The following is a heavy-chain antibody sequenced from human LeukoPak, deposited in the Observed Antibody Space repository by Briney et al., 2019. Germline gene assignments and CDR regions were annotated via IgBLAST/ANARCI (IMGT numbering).Heavy chain of an antibody. CDR2: INPNSGAT. V-gene: IGHV1-2*04. Sequence: GASVKVSCKASGYTFTDYYMHWLRQAPGQGLEWMGWINPNSGATNYAQKFQGWVTMTRDTSITTAYMELSRLNSDDTAVYYCARDGGLDYWGQGTLVTVSS. CDR1: GYTFTDYY. CDR3: ARDGGLDY. J-gene: IGHJ4*02.